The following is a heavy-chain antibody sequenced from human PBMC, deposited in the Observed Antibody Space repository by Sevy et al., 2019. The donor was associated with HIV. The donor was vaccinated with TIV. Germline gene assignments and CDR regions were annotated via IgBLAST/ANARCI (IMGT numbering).Heavy chain of an antibody. J-gene: IGHJ4*02. CDR2: FDPEDGET. D-gene: IGHD3-22*01. CDR3: AITKDYYDNSGYPFDY. V-gene: IGHV1-24*01. CDR1: GYTLSELS. Sequence: ASVKVSCKVFGYTLSELSMHWVQQTPGKGLEWMGSFDPEDGETIHAQKFQGRVAMTEDTSTDTAYMELRSLRSEDTAVFYCAITKDYYDNSGYPFDYWGQGTLVTVSS.